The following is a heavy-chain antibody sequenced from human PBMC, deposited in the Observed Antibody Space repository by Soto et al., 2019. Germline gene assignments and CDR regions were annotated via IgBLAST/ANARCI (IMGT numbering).Heavy chain of an antibody. J-gene: IGHJ4*02. V-gene: IGHV3-33*01. CDR3: ARDSSPGIAAAGNDY. Sequence: GGSLRLSCAASGFTFSSYGMHWVRQAPGKGLEWVAVIWYDGSNKYYADSVKGRFTISRDNSKNTLYLQMNSLRAEDTAVYYCARDSSPGIAAAGNDYWGQGTLVTVSS. D-gene: IGHD6-13*01. CDR1: GFTFSSYG. CDR2: IWYDGSNK.